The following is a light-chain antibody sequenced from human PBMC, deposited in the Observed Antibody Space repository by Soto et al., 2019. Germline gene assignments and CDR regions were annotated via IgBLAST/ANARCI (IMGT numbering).Light chain of an antibody. J-gene: IGKJ1*01. CDR1: QGISSY. CDR3: QQINSYPRT. Sequence: DIQLTQSPSFLSASVGDRVTITCRASQGISSYLAWYQQKPGKAPKLLIYAASTLQSGVPSRISGSGSETEFTLTFNSLQPEDFATYYCQQINSYPRTFGQGTKVDIK. CDR2: AAS. V-gene: IGKV1-9*01.